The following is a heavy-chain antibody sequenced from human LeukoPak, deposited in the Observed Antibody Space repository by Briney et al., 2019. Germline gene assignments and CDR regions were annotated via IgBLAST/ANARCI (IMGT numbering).Heavy chain of an antibody. V-gene: IGHV4-61*02. D-gene: IGHD3-22*01. CDR3: AGENYYDSSGYETNFDY. Sequence: PSETLSLTCTVSGGSISSGSYYWSWIRQPAGKGLEWIGRIYTSGSTNYNPSLKSRVTISVDTSKNQFSLKLSSVTAADTAVYYCAGENYYDSSGYETNFDYWGQGTLVTVSS. CDR2: IYTSGST. J-gene: IGHJ4*02. CDR1: GGSISSGSYY.